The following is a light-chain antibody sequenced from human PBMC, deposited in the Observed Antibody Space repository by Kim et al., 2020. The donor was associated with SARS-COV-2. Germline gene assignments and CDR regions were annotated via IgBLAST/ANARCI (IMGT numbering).Light chain of an antibody. J-gene: IGLJ3*02. V-gene: IGLV1-47*01. Sequence: GQRVTISCSGSSSNIGRNYVYWYQKFPGTAPKVLMYANHQRPSGVPDRISGSKSGTSASLAISGLRSEDEADYYCAAWDDSLSGVVFGGGTKVTVL. CDR1: SSNIGRNY. CDR2: ANH. CDR3: AAWDDSLSGVV.